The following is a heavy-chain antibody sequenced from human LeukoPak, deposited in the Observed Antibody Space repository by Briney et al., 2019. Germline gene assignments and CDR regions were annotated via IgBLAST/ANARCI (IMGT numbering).Heavy chain of an antibody. J-gene: IGHJ6*03. V-gene: IGHV4-61*02. CDR1: GGSISSGSYC. D-gene: IGHD2-2*02. CDR2: IYTSGST. Sequence: SETLSLTCTVSGGSISSGSYCWSWIRQPAGKGLEWIGRIYTSGSTNYNPSLKSRVTISVDTSKNQFSLKLSSVTAADTAVYYCARGSRCSSTSCYSLHYYYYYMDVWGKGTTVTVSS. CDR3: ARGSRCSSTSCYSLHYYYYYMDV.